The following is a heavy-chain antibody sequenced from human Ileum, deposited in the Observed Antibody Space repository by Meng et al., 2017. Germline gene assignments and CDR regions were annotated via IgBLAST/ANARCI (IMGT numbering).Heavy chain of an antibody. V-gene: IGHV4-61*01. J-gene: IGHJ4*02. CDR2: IYYSGST. Sequence: QVTLQESGPGLVKPSQTLSLTCTVSGGSISSGNYYWSWIRQHPGKGLEWIGYIYYSGSTNYSPSLKSRVTISVDTSKNQFSLKLNSVTAADTAVYYCSRGVMTIADDWGQGTLVTVSS. D-gene: IGHD4/OR15-4a*01. CDR1: GGSISSGNYY. CDR3: SRGVMTIADD.